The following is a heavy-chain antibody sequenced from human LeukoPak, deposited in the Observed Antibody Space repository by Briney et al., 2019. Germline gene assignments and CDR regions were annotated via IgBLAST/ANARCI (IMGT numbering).Heavy chain of an antibody. CDR1: GGSISSYY. J-gene: IGHJ6*02. Sequence: SETLSLTCTVSGGSISSYYWSWIRQPPGKGLEWIGYIYYSGSTNYNPSLKSRVTISVDTSKNQFSLKLSSVTAADTAVYYCARHFSERWLARRDYYGMDVWGQGTTVTVSS. D-gene: IGHD6-19*01. CDR3: ARHFSERWLARRDYYGMDV. CDR2: IYYSGST. V-gene: IGHV4-59*08.